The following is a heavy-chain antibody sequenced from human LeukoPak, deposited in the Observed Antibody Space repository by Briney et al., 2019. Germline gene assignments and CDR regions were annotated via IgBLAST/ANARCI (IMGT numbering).Heavy chain of an antibody. CDR2: IYSGGST. Sequence: PGGSLRLSCTVSGFTFGNYGLTWVRQAPGKGLEWVSVIYSGGSTEYADSVKDRFTISRDNSKNTLYLQMNGLRAEDTAVYYCARDTVDTAMVKGEYYYYYGMDVWGQGTTVTVSS. CDR1: GFTFGNYG. J-gene: IGHJ6*02. CDR3: ARDTVDTAMVKGEYYYYYGMDV. V-gene: IGHV3-66*01. D-gene: IGHD5-18*01.